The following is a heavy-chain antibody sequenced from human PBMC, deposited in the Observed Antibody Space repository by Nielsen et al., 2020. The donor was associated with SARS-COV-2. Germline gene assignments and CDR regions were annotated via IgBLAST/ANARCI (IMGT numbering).Heavy chain of an antibody. D-gene: IGHD3-22*01. V-gene: IGHV3-7*03. CDR1: GFTFSSYW. CDR3: AKDYYYDSSGYAFDI. J-gene: IGHJ3*02. Sequence: GGSLRLSCAASGFTFSSYWMSWVRQAPGKGLEWVANIKQDGSEKYYVDSVKGRFTISRDNAKNSLYLQMNSLRAEDTALYYCAKDYYYDSSGYAFDIWGQGTMVTVSS. CDR2: IKQDGSEK.